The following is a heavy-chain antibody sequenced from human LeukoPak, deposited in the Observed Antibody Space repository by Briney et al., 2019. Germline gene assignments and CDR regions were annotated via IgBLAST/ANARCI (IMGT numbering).Heavy chain of an antibody. Sequence: SETLSLTCTVSGGSISSSSYYWGWIRQPPGKGLEWIGSIYYSGSTYYNPSLKSRVTISVDTSKNQFSLKLSSVTAADTAVYYFARHPRGATLTTKWYFGYWGQGTLVTVSS. V-gene: IGHV4-39*01. D-gene: IGHD1-26*01. CDR1: GGSISSSSYY. J-gene: IGHJ4*02. CDR2: IYYSGST. CDR3: ARHPRGATLTTKWYFGY.